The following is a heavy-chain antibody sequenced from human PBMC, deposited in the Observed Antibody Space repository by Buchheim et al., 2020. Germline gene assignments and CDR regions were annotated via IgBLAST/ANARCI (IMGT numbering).Heavy chain of an antibody. Sequence: QVQLVQSGAEVKKPGASVKVSCKASGYTFTSYDINWVRQATGQGLEWMGWMNPNSGNTGYAQQFQGRVTMTRNTSISTAYMELSSLRSEDTAVYYCARGERITIFGVVYYYGMDVWGQGTT. CDR3: ARGERITIFGVVYYYGMDV. J-gene: IGHJ6*02. V-gene: IGHV1-8*01. CDR2: MNPNSGNT. CDR1: GYTFTSYD. D-gene: IGHD3-3*01.